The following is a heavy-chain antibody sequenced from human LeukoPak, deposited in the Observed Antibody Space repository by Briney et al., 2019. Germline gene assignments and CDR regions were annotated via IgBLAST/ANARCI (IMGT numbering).Heavy chain of an antibody. D-gene: IGHD4-17*01. J-gene: IGHJ4*02. V-gene: IGHV1-69*05. CDR3: ATPHELYGDLDY. Sequence: SVKVSCKASGGTFSSYAISWVRQAPGQGLEWMGGIIPIFGTANYAQKFQGRVTITTDESTSTAYMELRNLRSDDTAVYYCATPHELYGDLDYWGQGTLVTVSS. CDR1: GGTFSSYA. CDR2: IIPIFGTA.